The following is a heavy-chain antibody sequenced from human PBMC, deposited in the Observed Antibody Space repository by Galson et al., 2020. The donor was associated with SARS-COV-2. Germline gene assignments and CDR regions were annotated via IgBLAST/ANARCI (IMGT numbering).Heavy chain of an antibody. V-gene: IGHV4-31*03. J-gene: IGHJ5*02. D-gene: IGHD3-16*01. CDR2: ISYSGNI. CDR3: ARVRPRLGNWFDP. CDR1: GASISRDGSY. Sequence: ASETLSLTCTVSGASISRDGSYWTWIRQHPVKGLEWIGYISYSGNIYYNPSRSSRITISADPSKNHFSLRVTSVTAADTAVYYCARVRPRLGNWFDPWGQGIPVTVSS.